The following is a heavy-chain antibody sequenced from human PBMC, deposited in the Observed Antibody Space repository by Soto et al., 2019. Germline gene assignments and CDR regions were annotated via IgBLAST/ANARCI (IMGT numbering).Heavy chain of an antibody. Sequence: QVQLVESGGGVVQPGRSLRLSCAASGFTFSSYGMHWVRQAPGKGLEWVAVISYDGSNKYYADSVKGRFTISRDNSKNTLYLQMNSLRAADTAVYYCANLNHGDLDYWGQGTLVTVSS. CDR1: GFTFSSYG. CDR2: ISYDGSNK. D-gene: IGHD4-17*01. CDR3: ANLNHGDLDY. V-gene: IGHV3-30*18. J-gene: IGHJ4*02.